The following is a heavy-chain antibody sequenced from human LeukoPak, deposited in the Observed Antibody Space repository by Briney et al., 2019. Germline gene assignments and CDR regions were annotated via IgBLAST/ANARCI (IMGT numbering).Heavy chain of an antibody. Sequence: KPSETLSLTCAVYGGSFSGYYWGWIRQPPGKGLEWIGRIYRSGSTYYNPSLKSRVTMSVDTSKNHFSLKLSSVTAADTAVYYCARAYSSRSEYFDYWGQGTLITVSS. CDR3: ARAYSSRSEYFDY. J-gene: IGHJ4*02. V-gene: IGHV4-38-2*01. CDR2: IYRSGST. D-gene: IGHD6-13*01. CDR1: GGSFSGYY.